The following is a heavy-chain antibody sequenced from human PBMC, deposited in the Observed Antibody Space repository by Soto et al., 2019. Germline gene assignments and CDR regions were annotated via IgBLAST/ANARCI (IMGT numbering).Heavy chain of an antibody. D-gene: IGHD2-15*01. CDR3: ARAGYCSGGSCYSPAEYFQH. CDR2: ISAYNGNT. Sequence: HVQLVQSGAEVKKPGASVKVSCKASGYTFTSYGISWVRQAPGQGLELMGWISAYNGNTNYAEKLQGRVTMTTDTSTSTAYMELRSLRSDDTAVYYCARAGYCSGGSCYSPAEYFQHWGQGTLVTVSS. J-gene: IGHJ1*01. CDR1: GYTFTSYG. V-gene: IGHV1-18*01.